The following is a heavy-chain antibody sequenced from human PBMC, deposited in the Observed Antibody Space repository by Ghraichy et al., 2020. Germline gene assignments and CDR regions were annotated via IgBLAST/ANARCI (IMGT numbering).Heavy chain of an antibody. J-gene: IGHJ3*01. CDR2: VSSSGST. V-gene: IGHV4-61*02. D-gene: IGHD1-26*01. CDR1: GGSISRSRSH. CDR3: ARDVQWELLSAAFDL. Sequence: SETLSLTCTVSGGSISRSRSHWSWIRQPAGKGLEWIGRVSSSGSTIYNPSLENRVSISMDTSKNHFSLNLRSVTATDTARYYCARDVQWELLSAAFDLWGQGTMVTVSS.